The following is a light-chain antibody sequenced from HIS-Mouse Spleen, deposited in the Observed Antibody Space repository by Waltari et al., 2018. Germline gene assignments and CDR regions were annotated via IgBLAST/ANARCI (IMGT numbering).Light chain of an antibody. V-gene: IGLV3-10*01. CDR1: ALPKNY. Sequence: SYELTQPPSVSVSPVQTARIPCSGDALPKNYASSYQQKSGQAPVLVIYEDSKRPSGIPERFSGSSSGTMATLTISGAQVEDEADYYCYSTDSSGNHRVFGGGTKLTVL. CDR2: EDS. J-gene: IGLJ2*01. CDR3: YSTDSSGNHRV.